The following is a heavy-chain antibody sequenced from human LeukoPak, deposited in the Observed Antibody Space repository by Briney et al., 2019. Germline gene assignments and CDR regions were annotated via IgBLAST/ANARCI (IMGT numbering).Heavy chain of an antibody. CDR3: ARAKPYYSSTSWFSYYYYMDV. J-gene: IGHJ6*03. V-gene: IGHV1-8*01. D-gene: IGHD2-2*01. CDR1: GYTFTSYD. CDR2: MNPNSGNT. Sequence: ASVKVSCKASGYTFTSYDTNWVRQVTGQGLEWMGWMNPNSGNTGCAQKFQGRVTMTMNTSINTAYMELSSLRSEDTAVYYCARAKPYYSSTSWFSYYYYMDVWGQGTTVTVSS.